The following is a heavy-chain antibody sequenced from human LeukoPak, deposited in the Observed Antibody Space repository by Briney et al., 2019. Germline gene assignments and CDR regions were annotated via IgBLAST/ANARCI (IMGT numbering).Heavy chain of an antibody. J-gene: IGHJ4*02. V-gene: IGHV4-34*01. CDR3: ARSQADLAATFDY. D-gene: IGHD2-15*01. Sequence: PTETLSLTCAVYGGSFSGYYWSWIRQPPGKGLEWIGEINHSGSTNYNPSLKSRVTISVDTSKNQFSLKLSSVTAADTAVYYCARSQADLAATFDYWGQGTLVTVSS. CDR2: INHSGST. CDR1: GGSFSGYY.